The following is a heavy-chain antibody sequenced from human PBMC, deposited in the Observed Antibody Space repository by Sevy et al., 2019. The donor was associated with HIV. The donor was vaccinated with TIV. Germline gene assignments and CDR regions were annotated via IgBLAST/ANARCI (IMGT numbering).Heavy chain of an antibody. CDR2: ISYDGSNK. Sequence: GESLKISCAASGFTFSSYGMHWVRQAPGKGLEWVAVISYDGSNKYYADSVKGRFTISRDNSKNTLYLQMNSLRDEDTALYYCARSTDYYDNSGYDSWGRGTLVTVSS. J-gene: IGHJ4*02. V-gene: IGHV3-30*03. D-gene: IGHD3-22*01. CDR3: ARSTDYYDNSGYDS. CDR1: GFTFSSYG.